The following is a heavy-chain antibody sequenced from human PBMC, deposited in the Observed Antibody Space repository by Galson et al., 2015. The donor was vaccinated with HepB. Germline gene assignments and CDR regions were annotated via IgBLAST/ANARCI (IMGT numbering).Heavy chain of an antibody. CDR1: GYTFTGYY. CDR2: INPNSGGT. V-gene: IGHV1-2*04. CDR3: AREIVVPGASYRSYGMDV. Sequence: SVKVSCKASGYTFTGYYMHWVRQAPGQGLEWMGWINPNSGGTNYAQKFQGWVTMTRDTSISTAYMEVSRLRSDDTAVYYCAREIVVPGASYRSYGMDVWGQGTTVTVSS. J-gene: IGHJ6*02. D-gene: IGHD2-2*01.